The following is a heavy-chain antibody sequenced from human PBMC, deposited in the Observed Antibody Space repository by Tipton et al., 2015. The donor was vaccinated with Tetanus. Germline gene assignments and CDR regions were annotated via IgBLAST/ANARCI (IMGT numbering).Heavy chain of an antibody. CDR3: ARDRGIAVAGWAGRYYGMDV. J-gene: IGHJ6*02. D-gene: IGHD6-19*01. Sequence: SLRLSCAASGFTFSSYAMHWVRQAPGKGLEWVAVISYDGSNKYYADSVKGRFTISRDNSKNTLYLQMNSLGAEDTAVYYCARDRGIAVAGWAGRYYGMDVWGQGTTVTVSS. CDR1: GFTFSSYA. CDR2: ISYDGSNK. V-gene: IGHV3-30-3*01.